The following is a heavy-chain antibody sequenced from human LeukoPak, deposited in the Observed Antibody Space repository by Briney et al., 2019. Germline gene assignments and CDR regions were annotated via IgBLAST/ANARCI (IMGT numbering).Heavy chain of an antibody. CDR2: INHSGST. D-gene: IGHD6-19*01. J-gene: IGHJ5*02. Sequence: SETLSLTCAVYGGSFSGYYWSWIRQPPGKGLEWIGEINHSGSTNYNPSLKSRVTISVDTSKNQFSLKLSSVTAADTAVYYCAREYSSGNWFDPWGQGTLVTVSS. V-gene: IGHV4-34*01. CDR3: AREYSSGNWFDP. CDR1: GGSFSGYY.